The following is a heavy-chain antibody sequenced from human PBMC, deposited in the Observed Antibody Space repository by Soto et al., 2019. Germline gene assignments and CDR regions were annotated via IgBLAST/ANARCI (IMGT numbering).Heavy chain of an antibody. V-gene: IGHV3-15*07. CDR2: IKSKNDGGTL. Sequence: GGSLRLSCAASGFDFTTTWMNWVRLAPGKGLEWVARIKSKNDGGTLDYASPVKGRFTISRDDSKKTSYLQMNSLKTEDTAIYYCSTSAYGGFDYWGQGVLVTVSS. CDR3: STSAYGGFDY. CDR1: GFDFTTTW. D-gene: IGHD3-10*01. J-gene: IGHJ4*02.